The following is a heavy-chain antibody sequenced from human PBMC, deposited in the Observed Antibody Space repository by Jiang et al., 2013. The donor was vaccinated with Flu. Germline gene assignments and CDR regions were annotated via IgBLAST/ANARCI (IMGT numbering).Heavy chain of an antibody. CDR1: GYAFTSYA. J-gene: IGHJ4*02. CDR2: INTGSGDP. V-gene: IGHV7-4-1*02. Sequence: QSGSELTKPGASVQISCKASGYAFTSYAMNWVRQAPGRGLEWMGWINTGSGDPSYARGFGGRFVFSLDASVSTAFLRTRSLKTEDAAIYYCARDPSGTGEPGYWGQGTLVTVSS. CDR3: ARDPSGTGEPGY. D-gene: IGHD1-26*01.